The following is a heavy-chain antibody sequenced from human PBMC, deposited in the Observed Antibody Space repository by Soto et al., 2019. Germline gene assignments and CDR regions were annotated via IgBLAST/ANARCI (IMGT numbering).Heavy chain of an antibody. CDR1: GFTFSDYW. CDR3: VRSMTTLTIDWLDP. Sequence: EVQLVESGGGLVPPGGSLRLSCAASGFTFSDYWMHWVRQVPGKGRVWLSRINGDGSNANYADYVRGRFTISRDNDNNTLNLQMNSLRAEDTAVYYCVRSMTTLTIDWLDPWGQGTQVTVFS. D-gene: IGHD4-17*01. V-gene: IGHV3-74*01. J-gene: IGHJ5*02. CDR2: INGDGSNA.